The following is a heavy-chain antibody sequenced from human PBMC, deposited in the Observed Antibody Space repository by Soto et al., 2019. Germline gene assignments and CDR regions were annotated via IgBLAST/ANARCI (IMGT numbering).Heavy chain of an antibody. V-gene: IGHV1-18*01. CDR1: GYTFFTYG. Sequence: QVQLVQSGAEVKKPGASVKVSCKASGYTFFTYGITWVRQAPGQGLEWMGWISTYDGNTDCAQKLQGRVTMTTDTSTRTAYMELRSLRSDDTAVYYCARKSSSSSWFDPWGQGTLVTVSS. CDR2: ISTYDGNT. CDR3: ARKSSSSSWFDP. J-gene: IGHJ5*02. D-gene: IGHD6-6*01.